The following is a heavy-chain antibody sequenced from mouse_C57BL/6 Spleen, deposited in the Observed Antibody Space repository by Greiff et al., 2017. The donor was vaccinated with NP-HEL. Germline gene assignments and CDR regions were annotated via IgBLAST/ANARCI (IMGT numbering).Heavy chain of an antibody. CDR3: ARVITHYAMDY. D-gene: IGHD1-1*01. V-gene: IGHV5-6*01. J-gene: IGHJ4*01. Sequence: EVKLVESGGDLVKPGGSLKLSCAASGFTFSSYGMSWVRQTPDKRLEWVATISSGGSYTYYPDSVKGRFTISRDNAKNTLYLQMSSLKSEDTAMYYCARVITHYAMDYWGQGTSVTVSS. CDR1: GFTFSSYG. CDR2: ISSGGSYT.